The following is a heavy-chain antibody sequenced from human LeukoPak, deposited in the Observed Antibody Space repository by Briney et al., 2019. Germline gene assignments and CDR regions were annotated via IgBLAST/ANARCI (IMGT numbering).Heavy chain of an antibody. CDR3: AKPGIAAAPTGDFDY. CDR1: GFTVGNNY. D-gene: IGHD6-13*01. J-gene: IGHJ4*02. CDR2: ISGSGGST. Sequence: GGSLRLSCAASGFTVGNNYMNWVRQAPGKGLEWVSAISGSGGSTYYADSAKGRFTISRDNSKNTLYLQMNSLRAEDTAVYYCAKPGIAAAPTGDFDYWGQGTLVTVSS. V-gene: IGHV3-23*01.